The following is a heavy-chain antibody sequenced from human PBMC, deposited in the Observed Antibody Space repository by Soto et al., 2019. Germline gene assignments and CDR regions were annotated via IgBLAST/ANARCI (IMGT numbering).Heavy chain of an antibody. Sequence: QVQLQESGPGLVKPSQTLSLTCTVSGGSISSGDYYWRWIRQPPGKGLEWIGYIYYSGSTYYNPSLTSRVTIAVDTSKILFSLKLRSVAAADTAVYYGARYRGYEGLRFDPWGQGPLVTVSA. CDR1: GGSISSGDYY. V-gene: IGHV4-30-4*01. CDR2: IYYSGST. D-gene: IGHD5-12*01. J-gene: IGHJ5*02. CDR3: ARYRGYEGLRFDP.